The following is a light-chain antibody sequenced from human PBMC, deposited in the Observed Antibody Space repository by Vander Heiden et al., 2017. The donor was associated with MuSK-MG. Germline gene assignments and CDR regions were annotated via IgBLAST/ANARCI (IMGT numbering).Light chain of an antibody. J-gene: IGKJ1*01. V-gene: IGKV1-39*01. CDR2: AAS. CDR3: QQTYSSPWT. CDR1: QSIGTS. Sequence: DIQMTQSPSSLSASVGDRVTITCRASQSIGTSLNWYQQKPGKAPNLLIYAASSLQSEVPSRFSGSGSGTDLTLTISRLQPEDFATYYCQQTYSSPWTFGQGTKVEV.